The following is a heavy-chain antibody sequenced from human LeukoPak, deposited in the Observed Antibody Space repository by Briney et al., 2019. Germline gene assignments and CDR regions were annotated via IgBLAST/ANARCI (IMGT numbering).Heavy chain of an antibody. V-gene: IGHV3-7*01. CDR1: GFTFSSYW. Sequence: PGGSLRLSCAASGFTFSSYWMSWVRQAPGRGLEWVANIKQDGSEKYYVDSVKGRFTISRDNAKNSLYLQMNSLRAEDTAVYYCARGVKDIVGALNYYYCMDVWGKGTTVTASS. CDR3: ARGVKDIVGALNYYYCMDV. J-gene: IGHJ6*03. D-gene: IGHD2-15*01. CDR2: IKQDGSEK.